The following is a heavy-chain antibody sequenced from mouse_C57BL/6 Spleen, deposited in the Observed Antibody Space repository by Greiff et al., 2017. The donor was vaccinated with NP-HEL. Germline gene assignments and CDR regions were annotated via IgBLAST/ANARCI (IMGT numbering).Heavy chain of an antibody. CDR2: ISDGGSYT. V-gene: IGHV5-4*01. D-gene: IGHD2-1*01. Sequence: EVQVVESGGGLVKPGGSLKLSCAASGFTFSSYAMSWVRQTPEKRLEWVATISDGGSYTYYPDNVKGRFTISRDNAKNNLYLQMSHLKSEDTAMYYCARDGHYGNYGYWGQGTTLTVSS. CDR3: ARDGHYGNYGY. CDR1: GFTFSSYA. J-gene: IGHJ2*01.